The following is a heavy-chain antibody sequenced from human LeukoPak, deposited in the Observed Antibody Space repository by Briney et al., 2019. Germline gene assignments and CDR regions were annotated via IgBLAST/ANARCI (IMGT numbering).Heavy chain of an antibody. CDR1: GGSISSSSYH. CDR3: ARHKNRYSSSWYDY. J-gene: IGHJ4*02. Sequence: PSETLSLTCTVSGGSISSSSYHWGWIRQPPGKGLEWIGSIYYSGSTYYNPSLKSRVTISVDTSKNQFSLRLTSVTVADTAVYYCARHKNRYSSSWYDYWGQGTLVTVSS. V-gene: IGHV4-39*01. D-gene: IGHD6-13*01. CDR2: IYYSGST.